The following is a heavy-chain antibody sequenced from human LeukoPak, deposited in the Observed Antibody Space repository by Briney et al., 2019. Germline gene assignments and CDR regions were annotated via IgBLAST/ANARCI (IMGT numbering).Heavy chain of an antibody. V-gene: IGHV1-69*05. D-gene: IGHD2-2*01. CDR3: ARVSDCSSTSCLPTY. CDR1: GGTFSSYA. Sequence: SVKVSCKASGGTFSSYAISWVRQAPGQGLEWMGGITPSFGTANYAQKFQGRVTITTDESTSTAYMELSSLRSEDTAVYYCARVSDCSSTSCLPTYWGQGTLVTVSS. J-gene: IGHJ4*02. CDR2: ITPSFGTA.